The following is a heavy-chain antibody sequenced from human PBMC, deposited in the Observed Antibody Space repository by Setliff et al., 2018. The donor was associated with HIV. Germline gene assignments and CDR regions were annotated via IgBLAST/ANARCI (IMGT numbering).Heavy chain of an antibody. V-gene: IGHV3-23*01. CDR1: GFTFSSYA. Sequence: PGGSLRLSCAASGFTFSSYAMSWVRQAPGKGLEWVSAISGSGGSTYYADSVKGRFTISRDNSKNTLYLQMNSLRAEDTAVYYCAKPPPRYCSGGSCYHFDYWGQGTLVTVSS. CDR3: AKPPPRYCSGGSCYHFDY. J-gene: IGHJ4*02. CDR2: ISGSGGST. D-gene: IGHD2-15*01.